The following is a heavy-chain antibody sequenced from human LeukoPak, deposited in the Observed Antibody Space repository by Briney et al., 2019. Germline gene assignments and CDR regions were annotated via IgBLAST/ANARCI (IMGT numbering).Heavy chain of an antibody. Sequence: PSETLSLTCTVSGGSISSGSYYWSWIRQPAGKGLEWIGRIYTSGSTNYNPSLKSRVTISVDTSKNQFSLKLSSVTAAATDVYYCSRVSEEWELQWGGNWLDPWGQGTLVTVSS. CDR2: IYTSGST. V-gene: IGHV4-61*02. J-gene: IGHJ5*02. CDR3: SRVSEEWELQWGGNWLDP. D-gene: IGHD1-26*01. CDR1: GGSISSGSYY.